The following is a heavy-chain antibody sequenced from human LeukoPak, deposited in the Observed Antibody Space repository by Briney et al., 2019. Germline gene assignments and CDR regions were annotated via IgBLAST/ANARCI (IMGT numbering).Heavy chain of an antibody. V-gene: IGHV4-39*01. D-gene: IGHD2-2*01. CDR3: IVVVPAALDLGDY. J-gene: IGHJ4*02. CDR2: IYYSGST. CDR1: GGSISSSSYY. Sequence: SETLSLTCTVSGGSISSSSYYWGWIRQPPGKGLEWIGSIYYSGSTYYNPSLKSRVTISVDTSKNQFSLKLSSVTAADTAVYYCIVVVPAALDLGDYWGQGTLVTVSS.